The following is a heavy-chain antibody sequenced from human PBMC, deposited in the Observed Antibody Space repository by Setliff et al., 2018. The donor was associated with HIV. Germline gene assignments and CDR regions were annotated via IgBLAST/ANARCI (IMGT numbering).Heavy chain of an antibody. V-gene: IGHV1-58*02. Sequence: SVKVSCKASGFTFTRSAMQWVRQARGRRLEWIGWIVVGSGNTNYAQKFEERVNITRDMSTSTSYMELTNLRSDDTAVYYCAARPGVDSNGYYDYYYMDVWGKGTTVTVS. CDR3: AARPGVDSNGYYDYYYMDV. CDR1: GFTFTRSA. J-gene: IGHJ6*03. CDR2: IVVGSGNT. D-gene: IGHD3-22*01.